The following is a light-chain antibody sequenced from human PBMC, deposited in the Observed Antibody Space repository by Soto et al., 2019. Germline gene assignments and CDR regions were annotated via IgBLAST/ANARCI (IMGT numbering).Light chain of an antibody. J-gene: IGKJ1*01. CDR2: DAS. CDR3: QQRSYWPRT. CDR1: QSVSVN. Sequence: EIVLTQSPATLSLSPGERATLSCRASQSVSVNFAWYQQKPGQAPRLLIYDASNRAAGIPARFSAGGSGTDFTLTISSLEPEDFAVYYCQQRSYWPRTFGQGTKVDIK. V-gene: IGKV3-11*01.